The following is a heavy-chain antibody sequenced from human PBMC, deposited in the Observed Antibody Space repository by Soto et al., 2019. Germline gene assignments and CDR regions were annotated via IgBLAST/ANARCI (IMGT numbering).Heavy chain of an antibody. V-gene: IGHV1-18*04. CDR2: ISAYNGNT. J-gene: IGHJ6*02. D-gene: IGHD3-10*01. Sequence: ASVEVSCRASGYTFTSYGISWVRQAPGQELECMGWISAYNGNTNYAQKLQCRVTMTTDTSTSTGYMELRSLRSADTVVYYRAREGAMVRAYYGMDVWGQGTTVSVSS. CDR1: GYTFTSYG. CDR3: AREGAMVRAYYGMDV.